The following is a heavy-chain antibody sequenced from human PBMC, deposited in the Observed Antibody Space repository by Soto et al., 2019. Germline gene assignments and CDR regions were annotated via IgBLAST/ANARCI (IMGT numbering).Heavy chain of an antibody. J-gene: IGHJ6*02. Sequence: EVQVVESGGGLVQPGRSLRLSCAASGFSLDDYAMHWVRPAPGKGLAWVSGISWNSGTIGYADSVKGRFTISRDHAKNSLSLQMNSLRAEDTALYYCAKSTGGTANGMGVWGQGTTVTVSS. CDR3: AKSTGGTANGMGV. V-gene: IGHV3-9*01. D-gene: IGHD2-8*02. CDR2: ISWNSGTI. CDR1: GFSLDDYA.